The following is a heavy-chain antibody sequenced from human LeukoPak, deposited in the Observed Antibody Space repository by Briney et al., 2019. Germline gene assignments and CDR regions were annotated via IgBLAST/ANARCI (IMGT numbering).Heavy chain of an antibody. CDR3: AKTDKLERGWYFDY. J-gene: IGHJ4*02. D-gene: IGHD1-1*01. V-gene: IGHV3-23*01. Sequence: GGSLRLSCEASGFTFGNYAMNWVRQAPGKGLEWVSTISGTGSSTYYADSVKGRFTISRDNSKNTLYLQMNSLRAEDTAVYYCAKTDKLERGWYFDYWGQGTLVTVSS. CDR1: GFTFGNYA. CDR2: ISGTGSST.